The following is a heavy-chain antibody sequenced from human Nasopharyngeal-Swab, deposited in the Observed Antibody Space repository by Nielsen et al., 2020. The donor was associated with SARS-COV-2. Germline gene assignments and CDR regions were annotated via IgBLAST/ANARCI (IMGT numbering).Heavy chain of an antibody. J-gene: IGHJ6*02. D-gene: IGHD6-19*01. CDR3: ARGGYSSGWPDRYGMDV. V-gene: IGHV1-2*04. CDR1: GYTFIGYY. CDR2: INPNSGGT. Sequence: GSVKVSCKASGYTFIGYYMHWVRQAPGQGLEWMGWINPNSGGTNYAQKFQGWVTMTRDTSISTAYMELSRLRSDDTAVYYCARGGYSSGWPDRYGMDVWGQGTTVTV.